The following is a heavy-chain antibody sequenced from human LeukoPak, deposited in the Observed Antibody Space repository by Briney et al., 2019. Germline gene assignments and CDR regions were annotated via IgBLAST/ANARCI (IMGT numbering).Heavy chain of an antibody. V-gene: IGHV3-30*02. CDR3: ARDDCSGGSCYLDY. J-gene: IGHJ4*02. CDR2: IRYDGSNK. Sequence: GGSLRLSCAASGFTFSSYGMHWVRQAPGKGLEWVAFIRYDGSNKYYADSVKGRFTISRDNAKNSLYLQMNSLRAEDTAVYYCARDDCSGGSCYLDYWGQGTLVTVSS. CDR1: GFTFSSYG. D-gene: IGHD2-15*01.